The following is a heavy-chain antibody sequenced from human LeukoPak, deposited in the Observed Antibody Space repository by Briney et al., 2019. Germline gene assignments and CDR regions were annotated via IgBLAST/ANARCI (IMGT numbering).Heavy chain of an antibody. J-gene: IGHJ5*02. D-gene: IGHD3-10*01. V-gene: IGHV4-34*01. Sequence: SETLSLTCAVYGGSFSGYYWSWIRQPPGKGLEWIGEINHRGSTNYNPSLKSRVTISVDTSKNQFSLKLSSVTAADTAVYYCAREAVITMVRGVIRYNWFDPWGQGTLVTVSS. CDR1: GGSFSGYY. CDR3: AREAVITMVRGVIRYNWFDP. CDR2: INHRGST.